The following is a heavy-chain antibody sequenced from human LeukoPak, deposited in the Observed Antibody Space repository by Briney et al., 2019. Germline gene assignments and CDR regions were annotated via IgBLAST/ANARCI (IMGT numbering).Heavy chain of an antibody. V-gene: IGHV3-30*03. CDR2: ISSDGTNK. J-gene: IGHJ5*02. CDR1: GFTFSSSW. D-gene: IGHD3-10*01. CDR3: ARDRSQEFDP. Sequence: GGSLRLSCAASGFTFSSSWMHWVRQAPGKGLEWVAVISSDGTNKDYADSVKGRFSISRDNSKNTLYLQMNRLRADDTAVYYCARDRSQEFDPWGQGTLVTVSS.